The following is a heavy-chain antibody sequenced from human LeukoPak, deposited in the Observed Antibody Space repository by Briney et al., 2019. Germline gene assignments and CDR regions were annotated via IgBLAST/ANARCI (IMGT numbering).Heavy chain of an antibody. Sequence: PGESLKISCKGSGYSLTSYWNGRVRQVPGKGVEWVGINYPGVSDTRYSASYQGHVTISADKSISTAYLQWSSLKASDTAMYYCARPRDRYDSSGITYWYFDLWGRGTLVTVSS. V-gene: IGHV5-51*01. CDR2: NYPGVSDT. CDR1: GYSLTSYW. D-gene: IGHD3-22*01. J-gene: IGHJ2*01. CDR3: ARPRDRYDSSGITYWYFDL.